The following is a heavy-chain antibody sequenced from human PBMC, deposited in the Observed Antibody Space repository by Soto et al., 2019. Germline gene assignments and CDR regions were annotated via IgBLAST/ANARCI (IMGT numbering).Heavy chain of an antibody. J-gene: IGHJ4*02. CDR3: TTPDYDILKPRLG. CDR1: VFTFGDYA. Sequence: GGSLRLSCTASVFTFGDYAMSWFRQAPGKGLEWVGFIRSKAYGGTTEYAASVKGRFTISRDDSKSIAYLQMNSLKTEDTAVYYCTTPDYDILKPRLGWGQGTLVTVS. V-gene: IGHV3-49*03. CDR2: IRSKAYGGTT. D-gene: IGHD3-9*01.